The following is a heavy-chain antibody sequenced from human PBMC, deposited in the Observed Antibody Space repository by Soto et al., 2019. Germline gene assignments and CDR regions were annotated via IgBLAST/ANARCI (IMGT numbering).Heavy chain of an antibody. D-gene: IGHD3-3*01. CDR2: IYHSGST. CDR1: GGSVSSDNYY. J-gene: IGHJ4*02. Sequence: QVHLQESGPGLVKPSETLSLTCTVSGGSVSSDNYYWTWIRQPPGKGLEWIGHIYHSGSTNYNPSLXXXAXXSVDTSKNRFSLKVTSVTAADTAIYYCARAYYDSWSGYFDYWGQGTLVTVSS. CDR3: ARAYYDSWSGYFDY. V-gene: IGHV4-61*01.